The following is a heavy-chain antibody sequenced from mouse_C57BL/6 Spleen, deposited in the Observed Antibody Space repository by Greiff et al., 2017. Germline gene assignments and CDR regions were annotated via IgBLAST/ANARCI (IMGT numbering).Heavy chain of an antibody. CDR2: INPYNGDT. J-gene: IGHJ2*01. CDR1: GYSFTGYF. Sequence: EVKLMESGPELVKPGDSVKISCKASGYSFTGYFMNWVMQSHGKSLEWIGRINPYNGDTFYNQKFKGKATLTVDKSSSTAHMELRSLTSEDSAVYYCARIGYGSSLYYFDYWGQGTTLTVSS. V-gene: IGHV1-20*01. CDR3: ARIGYGSSLYYFDY. D-gene: IGHD1-1*01.